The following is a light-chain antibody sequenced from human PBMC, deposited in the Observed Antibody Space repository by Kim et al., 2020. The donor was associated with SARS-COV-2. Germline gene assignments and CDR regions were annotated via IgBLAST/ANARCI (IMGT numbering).Light chain of an antibody. J-gene: IGKJ2*01. CDR2: AAS. CDR3: QQANNFPPT. CDR1: QGVGSR. Sequence: DIQMTQSPSSVSASVGDTVTITCRASQGVGSRLAWYQQKPGKAPKLLIYAASTLQSGVPSRFSGSGSGTDFALTISSLQPEDFATYYCQQANNFPPTFGQGTKLEI. V-gene: IGKV1-12*01.